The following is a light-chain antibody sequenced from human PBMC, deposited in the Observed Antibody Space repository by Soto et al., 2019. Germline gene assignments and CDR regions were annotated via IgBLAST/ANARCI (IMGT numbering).Light chain of an antibody. J-gene: IGKJ5*01. CDR1: QSISSW. CDR3: QQYESYSVT. Sequence: EIQMTQAPATLSASVGDRVTITCRASQSISSWLAWYQQKPGKAPNLLIYKASSLESGVPSRFSGSGSGTEFTLTISCLQPDDFATYYCQQYESYSVTCGQGTRLEIK. CDR2: KAS. V-gene: IGKV1-5*03.